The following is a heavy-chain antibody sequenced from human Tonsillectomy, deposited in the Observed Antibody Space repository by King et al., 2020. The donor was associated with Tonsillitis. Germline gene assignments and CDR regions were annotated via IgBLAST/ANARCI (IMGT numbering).Heavy chain of an antibody. V-gene: IGHV4-31*03. J-gene: IGHJ6*02. CDR3: ARALDVKVVARGSYGMDV. D-gene: IGHD2-15*01. CDR1: GGSITSVSYY. CDR2: IHYSGST. Sequence: QLQESGPGLVKPSQTLSLTCTVSGGSITSVSYYWSWIRQHPKKGLEWIGYIHYSGSTYYNASLKSRVDISVDTSKNQFSLNLNSVTAADTAVYYCARALDVKVVARGSYGMDVWGQGTTVTVSS.